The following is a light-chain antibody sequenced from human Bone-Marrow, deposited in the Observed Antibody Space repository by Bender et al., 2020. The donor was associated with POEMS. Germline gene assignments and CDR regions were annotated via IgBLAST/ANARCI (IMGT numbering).Light chain of an antibody. J-gene: IGLJ2*01. CDR2: DVS. Sequence: QSALTQPASVSGSPGQSITISCTGTSDYHYVSWYQQHPGKAPKVIIYDVSNRPSGISNRFSGSKSGSTASLTISGLQAEDEADYYCSSYTITSTLLFGGGTRLTVL. CDR1: SDYHY. V-gene: IGLV2-14*03. CDR3: SSYTITSTLL.